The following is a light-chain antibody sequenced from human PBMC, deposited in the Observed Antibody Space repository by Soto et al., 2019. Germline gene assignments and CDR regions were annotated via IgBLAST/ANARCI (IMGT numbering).Light chain of an antibody. CDR2: AAS. CDR3: LQSYTTPFT. Sequence: DIQMTQSPSSLSASVADRVTISCRASQSIVGYLNWYQQTPGKAPKLLIYAASSLRSGVPSRFSGSGSGTDFNFTISTLQPEDFGTYYCLQSYTTPFTFGPGTHVDI. CDR1: QSIVGY. V-gene: IGKV1-39*01. J-gene: IGKJ3*01.